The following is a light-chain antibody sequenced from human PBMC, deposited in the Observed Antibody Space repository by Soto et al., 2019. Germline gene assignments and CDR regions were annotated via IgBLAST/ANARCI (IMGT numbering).Light chain of an antibody. J-gene: IGLJ2*01. CDR1: DNGSKP. Sequence: SYELTQPPSVSVAPGQTARITCGGSDNGSKPVHWYQQKPGQAPVLVVFDNSDRASGIPERLSGSNSGNTATLTISRVEAGDEADYYCLVWDSSSDRLVVFGGGTKLTVL. V-gene: IGLV3-21*02. CDR3: LVWDSSSDRLVV. CDR2: DNS.